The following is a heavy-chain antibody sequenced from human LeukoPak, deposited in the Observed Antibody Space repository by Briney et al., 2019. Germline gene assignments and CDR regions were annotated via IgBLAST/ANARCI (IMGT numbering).Heavy chain of an antibody. D-gene: IGHD3-9*01. CDR3: VIWGDYDVLTGYYVPDY. CDR1: GFTFSNYA. V-gene: IGHV3-23*01. J-gene: IGHJ4*02. Sequence: GGSLRLSCVASGFTFSNYAMGWVRQAPGKGLEWVSAITGSGTSTYYADSLKGRFTISRDNSKNTVFLQMNSLRHEDTAIYYCVIWGDYDVLTGYYVPDYWGQGTLVTVSS. CDR2: ITGSGTST.